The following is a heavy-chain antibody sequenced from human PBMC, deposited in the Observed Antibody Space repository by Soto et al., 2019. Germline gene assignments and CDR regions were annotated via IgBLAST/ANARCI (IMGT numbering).Heavy chain of an antibody. CDR3: ARVERGTATTGVDAFDI. CDR2: MSHSGGT. V-gene: IGHV4-34*01. J-gene: IGHJ3*02. D-gene: IGHD1-1*01. CDR1: GGFVSSGSYY. Sequence: QVQLQQWGAGLLKPSETLSLTCAVYGGFVSSGSYYWSWIRQPPGKGLEWSGEMSHSGGTHFNPYLKSRVTISVDTAKDQFSLKMSPVTAADTAHYYCARVERGTATTGVDAFDIWGQGTMVTVSS.